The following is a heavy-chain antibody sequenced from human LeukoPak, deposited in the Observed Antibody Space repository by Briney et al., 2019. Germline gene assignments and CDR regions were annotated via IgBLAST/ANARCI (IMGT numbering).Heavy chain of an antibody. CDR1: GGSFSGYY. J-gene: IGHJ4*02. CDR3: ARGWGGSSDGSGYIDY. Sequence: SETLSLTCAVYGGSFSGYYWSWIRQPPGKGLEWIGEINHSGSTNYNPSLKSRVTISVDTSKNQFSLKLSSVTAADTAVYYCARGWGGSSDGSGYIDYWGQGTLVTVSS. D-gene: IGHD3-22*01. CDR2: INHSGST. V-gene: IGHV4-34*01.